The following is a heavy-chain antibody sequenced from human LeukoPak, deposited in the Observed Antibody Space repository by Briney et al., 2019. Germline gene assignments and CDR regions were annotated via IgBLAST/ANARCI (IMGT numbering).Heavy chain of an antibody. CDR2: ISAYNGNT. CDR1: GYTFTSYG. D-gene: IGHD3-10*01. J-gene: IGHJ4*02. CDR3: ARDSGYYGSGSYPGD. V-gene: IGHV1-18*01. Sequence: ASVKVSCKASGYTFTSYGISWVRQAPGQGLEWMGWISAYNGNTNYAQQLQGRVTMTTDTSTSTAYMELRSLRSDDTAVYYCARDSGYYGSGSYPGDWGQGTLVTVSS.